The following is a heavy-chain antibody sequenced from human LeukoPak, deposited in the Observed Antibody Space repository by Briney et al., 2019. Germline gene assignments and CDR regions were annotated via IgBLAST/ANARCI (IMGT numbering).Heavy chain of an antibody. D-gene: IGHD3-22*01. CDR2: IYYSGST. J-gene: IGHJ4*02. CDR3: VTSYYDTSGHYYFDY. V-gene: IGHV4-59*01. Sequence: SETLSLTCTASGGSISSYYWNWIRQPPGKGLEWIGYIYYSGSTNYNPSLKSRVTISLDTSKNQFSLKLSSVTAADTAVYYCVTSYYDTSGHYYFDYWGQGTLVTVSS. CDR1: GGSISSYY.